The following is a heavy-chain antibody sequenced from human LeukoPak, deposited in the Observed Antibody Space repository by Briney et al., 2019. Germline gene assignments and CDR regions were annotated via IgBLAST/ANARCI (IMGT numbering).Heavy chain of an antibody. CDR1: GGSISSGDYY. V-gene: IGHV4-30-4*01. CDR2: IYYSGST. J-gene: IGHJ4*02. D-gene: IGHD3-9*01. Sequence: SENLSLTCTVSGGSISSGDYYWSWIRQPPGKGLEWIGYIYYSGSTYYNPSLKSRVTISVDTSKNQFSLKLSSVTAADTAVYYCARMDILTGCYSYFDYWGQGTLVTVSS. CDR3: ARMDILTGCYSYFDY.